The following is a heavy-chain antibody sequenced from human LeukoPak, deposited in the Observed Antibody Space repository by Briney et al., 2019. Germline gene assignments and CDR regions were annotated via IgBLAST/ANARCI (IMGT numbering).Heavy chain of an antibody. J-gene: IGHJ3*02. CDR1: GYTFSDYY. CDR3: ARDMVRGVDVFDI. CDR2: INPNTGGA. D-gene: IGHD3-10*01. Sequence: ASVKVSCKASGYTFSDYYIHWVRQAPGQGLEWMGWINPNTGGANFAQKFQGRVSMTGDTSTRTAYMDLSSLRFDDTAVYYCARDMVRGVDVFDIWGQGTMVTVSS. V-gene: IGHV1-2*02.